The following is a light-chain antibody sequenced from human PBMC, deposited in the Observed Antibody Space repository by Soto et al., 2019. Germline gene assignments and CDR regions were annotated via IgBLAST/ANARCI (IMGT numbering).Light chain of an antibody. CDR2: GAS. CDR3: QQYGGSSPLT. Sequence: ELVLTQSPGTLSLSPGETATLSCRASQSVSSTYLAWYQQRPGQAPRLLIYGASSRATGIPDRFSGSGSGTDFTLTISRLGPEDFAVYYCQQYGGSSPLTFGGGTEVEIK. V-gene: IGKV3-20*01. J-gene: IGKJ4*01. CDR1: QSVSSTY.